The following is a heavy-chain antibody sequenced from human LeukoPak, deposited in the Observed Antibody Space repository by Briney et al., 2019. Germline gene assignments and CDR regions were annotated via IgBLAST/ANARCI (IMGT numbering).Heavy chain of an antibody. Sequence: GASVKVSCKASGCTFTGYCMHWVRQAPGQGLEWMGWINPNSGGTNYVQKFQGRVTMTRDTSISTAYMELSRLRSDDTAVYYCARDRRYCSGGSCQPFDYWGQGTLVTVSS. CDR3: ARDRRYCSGGSCQPFDY. D-gene: IGHD2-15*01. J-gene: IGHJ4*02. V-gene: IGHV1-2*02. CDR1: GCTFTGYC. CDR2: INPNSGGT.